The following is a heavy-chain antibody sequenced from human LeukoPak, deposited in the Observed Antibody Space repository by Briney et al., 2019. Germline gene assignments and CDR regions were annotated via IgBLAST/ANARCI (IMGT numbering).Heavy chain of an antibody. CDR3: AKRGDGGAWYDY. V-gene: IGHV3-74*01. CDR2: ISSDGSNT. J-gene: IGHJ4*02. Sequence: PGGSLRLSCAVSGFTFSSYWMDWVRQVPGKGLVWASRISSDGSNTAYADSVKGRFTISRDNAKNTMYLQMSNLRAEDTAVYYCAKRGDGGAWYDYWGQGTLVIVSS. CDR1: GFTFSSYW. D-gene: IGHD6-19*01.